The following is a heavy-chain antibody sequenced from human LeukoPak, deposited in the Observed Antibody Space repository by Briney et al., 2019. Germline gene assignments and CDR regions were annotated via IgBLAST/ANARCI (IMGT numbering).Heavy chain of an antibody. V-gene: IGHV3-15*01. CDR1: GFTFSNAW. CDR3: TTDPGGNFDWLSPPYYFDY. D-gene: IGHD3-9*01. J-gene: IGHJ4*02. Sequence: PGGSLRLSCAASGFTFSNAWMSWVRQAPGKGLEWVGRIKSKTDGGTTDYAAPVKGRFTISRDDSKNTLYLQMNSLKTEDTAVYYCTTDPGGNFDWLSPPYYFDYWGQGTLVTVSS. CDR2: IKSKTDGGTT.